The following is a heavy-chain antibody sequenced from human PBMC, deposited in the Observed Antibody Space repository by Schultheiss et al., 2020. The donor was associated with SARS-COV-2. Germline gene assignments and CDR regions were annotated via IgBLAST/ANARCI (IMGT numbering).Heavy chain of an antibody. CDR1: GFTFSSYW. CDR3: AKDLERSGYYYPLDY. D-gene: IGHD3-22*01. CDR2: INSDGSST. V-gene: IGHV3-74*01. Sequence: GGSLRLSCAASGFTFSSYWMHWVRQAPGKGLVWVSRINSDGSSTSYADSVKGRFTISRDNAKNTLYLQMNSLRAEDTAVYYCAKDLERSGYYYPLDYWGQGTLVTVSS. J-gene: IGHJ4*02.